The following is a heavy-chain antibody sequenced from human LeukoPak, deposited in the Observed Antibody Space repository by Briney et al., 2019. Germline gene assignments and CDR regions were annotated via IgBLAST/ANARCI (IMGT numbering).Heavy chain of an antibody. Sequence: ASVKVSCKASGYTFTGYYMHWVRQAPGQGLECMGWINPNSGDTYYAQKFQGRVTMTRDTPISTAYMELRRLRSDDTAVYYCARPAYYDILTDDPSNNWFDPWGQGTLVTVSS. CDR2: INPNSGDT. CDR3: ARPAYYDILTDDPSNNWFDP. CDR1: GYTFTGYY. D-gene: IGHD3-9*01. J-gene: IGHJ5*02. V-gene: IGHV1-2*02.